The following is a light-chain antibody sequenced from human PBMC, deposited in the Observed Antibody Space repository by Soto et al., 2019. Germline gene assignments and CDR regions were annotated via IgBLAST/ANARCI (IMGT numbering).Light chain of an antibody. V-gene: IGKV3-20*01. CDR1: QSVSSN. CDR3: QQYGGSPVK. Sequence: DMVMTQSPATLSVSAGERATLSCRASQSVSSNLAWYQQKPGQAPRLLIYGASSRATGIPDRFTGSGAGTDLTLTINRLEPEDFAVYYWQQYGGSPVKFGQGTRWIS. J-gene: IGKJ1*01. CDR2: GAS.